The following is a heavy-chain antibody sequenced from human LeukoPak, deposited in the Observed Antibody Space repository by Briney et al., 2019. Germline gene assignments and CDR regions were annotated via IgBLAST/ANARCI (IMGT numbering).Heavy chain of an antibody. CDR3: ARVFDSGSQAYFYYMDV. Sequence: PSETLSLTCAVYGGSFSGYYWSWIRQPPGKGLEWVGEINHSGSTNYNPSLKSRVTISVETYKNQFSLKESSVTAADTAVYYCARVFDSGSQAYFYYMDVWGKGTTVTISS. V-gene: IGHV4-34*01. D-gene: IGHD3-10*01. CDR2: INHSGST. CDR1: GGSFSGYY. J-gene: IGHJ6*03.